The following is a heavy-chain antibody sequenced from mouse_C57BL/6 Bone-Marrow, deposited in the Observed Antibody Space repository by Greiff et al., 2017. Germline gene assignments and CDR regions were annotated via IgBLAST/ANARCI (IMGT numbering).Heavy chain of an antibody. Sequence: DVKLQESGPGLVKPSQSLSLTCSVTGYSITSGYYWNWIRQFPGNKLEWMGYISYDGSNNYNPSLKNRISITRDTSKNQFFLKLNSVTTEDTATYYCARGGWLQPLYAMDYWGQGTSVTVSS. V-gene: IGHV3-6*01. CDR3: ARGGWLQPLYAMDY. CDR2: ISYDGSN. J-gene: IGHJ4*01. D-gene: IGHD2-3*01. CDR1: GYSITSGYY.